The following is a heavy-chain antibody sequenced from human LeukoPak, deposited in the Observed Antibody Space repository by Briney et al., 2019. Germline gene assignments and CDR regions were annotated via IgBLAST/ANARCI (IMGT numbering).Heavy chain of an antibody. D-gene: IGHD6-13*01. CDR2: ISYDGSNK. Sequence: GGSLRLSCAASGVTFSSYAMHWVRQAPGKGLEWVAVISYDGSNKYYADSVKGRFTISRDNSKNTLYLQMNSLRADDTAVYYCARDSAAAWYFDYWGQGTLVTVSS. CDR1: GVTFSSYA. V-gene: IGHV3-30*04. CDR3: ARDSAAAWYFDY. J-gene: IGHJ4*02.